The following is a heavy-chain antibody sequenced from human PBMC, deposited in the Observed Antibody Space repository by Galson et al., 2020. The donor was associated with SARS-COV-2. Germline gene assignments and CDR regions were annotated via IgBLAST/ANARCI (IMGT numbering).Heavy chain of an antibody. J-gene: IGHJ4*02. D-gene: IGHD6-13*01. CDR1: GGSISSGDYY. Sequence: SETLSLTCTVSGGSISSGDYYWSWLRQPPGKGLEWLGYIYYSGSTYYNPSLKSRVTISVDTSKNQFSLKLSSVTAADTAVYYCARDIRSSSWYGPIDYWGQGTLVTVSS. V-gene: IGHV4-30-4*08. CDR3: ARDIRSSSWYGPIDY. CDR2: IYYSGST.